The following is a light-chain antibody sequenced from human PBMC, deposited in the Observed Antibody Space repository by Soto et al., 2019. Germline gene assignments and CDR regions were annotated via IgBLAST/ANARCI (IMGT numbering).Light chain of an antibody. CDR3: QQYGSSPVA. CDR1: QTVRSSY. V-gene: IGKV3-20*01. CDR2: GAS. Sequence: EIVLTQSPGTLSLSPGERATLSCRATQTVRSSYLAWYQQKPSQAPRLLIYGASSRATGIPDRFSGSGSGTDFTLTISRLEPEDFAVYFCQQYGSSPVAFGQGTKVEIK. J-gene: IGKJ1*01.